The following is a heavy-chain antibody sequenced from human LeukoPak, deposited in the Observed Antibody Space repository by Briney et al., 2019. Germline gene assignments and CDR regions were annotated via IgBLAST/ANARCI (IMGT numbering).Heavy chain of an antibody. Sequence: GGSLRLSCAASGFPLSIYSINWVRQAPGKGLEWVSYISSSGSAIYYVDSVKGRFTVSRDNAKNSLFLQMNSPRAEDTAVYYCVRVKGSYFNYWGQGALVTVSS. J-gene: IGHJ4*02. CDR3: VRVKGSYFNY. V-gene: IGHV3-48*01. CDR1: GFPLSIYS. CDR2: ISSSGSAI. D-gene: IGHD2-15*01.